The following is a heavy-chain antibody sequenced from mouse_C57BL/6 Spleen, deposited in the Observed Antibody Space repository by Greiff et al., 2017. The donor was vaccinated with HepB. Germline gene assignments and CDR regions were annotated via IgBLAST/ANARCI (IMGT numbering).Heavy chain of an antibody. CDR1: GFTFSDYG. V-gene: IGHV5-17*01. CDR3: AKAMYGSTSYYYAMDY. D-gene: IGHD1-1*01. Sequence: EVQRVESGGGLVKPGGSLKLSCAASGFTFSDYGMHWVRQAPEKGLEWVAYISSGSSTIYYADTVKGRFTISRDNAKNTLFLQMTSLRSEDTAMYYCAKAMYGSTSYYYAMDYWGQGTSVTVSS. J-gene: IGHJ4*01. CDR2: ISSGSSTI.